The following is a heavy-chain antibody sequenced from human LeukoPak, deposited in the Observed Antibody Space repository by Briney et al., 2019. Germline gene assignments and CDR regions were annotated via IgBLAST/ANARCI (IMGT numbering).Heavy chain of an antibody. J-gene: IGHJ3*02. CDR1: GFTFSSYA. CDR2: ISGSGGST. CDR3: AKDSNPKYYYDSSGGDAFDI. V-gene: IGHV3-23*01. D-gene: IGHD3-22*01. Sequence: GGSLRLSCAASGFTFSSYAMSWVRQAPGKGLEWVSAISGSGGSTYYADSVKGRFTISRDHSKNTLYLQMNSLRAEDTAVYYCAKDSNPKYYYDSSGGDAFDIWGQGTMVTVSS.